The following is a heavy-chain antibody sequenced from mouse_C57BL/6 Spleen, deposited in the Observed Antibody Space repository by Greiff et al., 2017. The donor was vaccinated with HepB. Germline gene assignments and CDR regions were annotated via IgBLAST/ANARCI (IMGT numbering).Heavy chain of an antibody. V-gene: IGHV2-5*01. J-gene: IGHJ4*01. CDR3: AKTGIYSGAMDY. Sequence: VQLQQSGPGLVQPSPSLSITCTVSGFSLTSYGVHWVRQSPGKGLAWLGVIWRGGSTDYNAAFMSRLSITKDNSKSQVFFKMNSLQADDTAIYYCAKTGIYSGAMDYWGQGTSVTVSS. CDR1: GFSLTSYG. D-gene: IGHD2-1*01. CDR2: IWRGGST.